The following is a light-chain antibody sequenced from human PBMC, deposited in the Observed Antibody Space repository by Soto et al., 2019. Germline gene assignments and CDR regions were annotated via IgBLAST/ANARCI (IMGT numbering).Light chain of an antibody. CDR1: QSVGTN. J-gene: IGKJ1*01. V-gene: IGKV3-15*01. Sequence: IVMTQSPATLSVSPGERATLSCRASQSVGTNLAWYHQKPGQAPRLLISGASTRATGVPARFTGSGSGTEFTLTISSLQSEDFAVYYCNKYYNWPPTFGRGTKV. CDR2: GAS. CDR3: NKYYNWPPT.